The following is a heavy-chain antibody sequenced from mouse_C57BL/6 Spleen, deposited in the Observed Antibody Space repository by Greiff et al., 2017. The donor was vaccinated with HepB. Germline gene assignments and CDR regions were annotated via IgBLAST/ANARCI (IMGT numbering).Heavy chain of an antibody. V-gene: IGHV5-9-1*02. Sequence: EVQRVESGEGLVKPGGSLKLSCAASGFTFSSYAMSWVRQTPEKRLEWVAYISSGGDYIYYADTVKGRFTISRDNARNTLYLQMSSLKSEDTAMYYCTRGDYHYAMDYWGQGTSVTVSS. CDR2: ISSGGDYI. CDR3: TRGDYHYAMDY. J-gene: IGHJ4*01. CDR1: GFTFSSYA. D-gene: IGHD2-4*01.